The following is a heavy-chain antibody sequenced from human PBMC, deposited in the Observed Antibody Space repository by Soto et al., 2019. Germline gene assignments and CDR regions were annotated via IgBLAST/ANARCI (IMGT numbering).Heavy chain of an antibody. J-gene: IGHJ4*02. D-gene: IGHD3-10*01. V-gene: IGHV3-30*18. CDR3: AKDGAMVRGVIQGGGYFDY. CDR1: GFTFSSYG. Sequence: GGSLRLSCAASGFTFSSYGMHWVRQAPGKGLEWVAVISYDGSNKYYADSVKGRFTISRDNSKNTLYLQMNSLRAEDTAVYYCAKDGAMVRGVIQGGGYFDYWGQGTLVTVSS. CDR2: ISYDGSNK.